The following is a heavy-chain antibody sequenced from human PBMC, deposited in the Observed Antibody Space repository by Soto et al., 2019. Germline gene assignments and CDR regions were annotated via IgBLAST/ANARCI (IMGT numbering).Heavy chain of an antibody. CDR3: ATEANWNYHNWLAP. J-gene: IGHJ5*02. D-gene: IGHD1-7*01. CDR1: GYTLPELS. V-gene: IGHV1-24*01. CDR2: FDPEDGET. Sequence: ASVKVSCKVSGYTLPELSMHWVRQAPGKGLEWMGGFDPEDGETIYAQKFQGRVTMTEDTSTDTAYMELSSLRSEDTAVYYCATEANWNYHNWLAPWGQGSPVTVSS.